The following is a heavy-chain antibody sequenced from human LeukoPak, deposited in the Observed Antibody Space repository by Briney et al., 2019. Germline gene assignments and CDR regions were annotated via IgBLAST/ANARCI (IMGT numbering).Heavy chain of an antibody. J-gene: IGHJ5*02. D-gene: IGHD4-17*01. CDR2: IIPIFSTA. CDR1: GGTFSSYA. Sequence: SVKVSCKASGGTFSSYAISWVRQAPGQGLKWMGGIIPIFSTANYAQKFQGRVTITADESTSTAYMELSSLRSEDTAVYYCAFDYGSNWFDPWGQGTLVTVSS. V-gene: IGHV1-69*13. CDR3: AFDYGSNWFDP.